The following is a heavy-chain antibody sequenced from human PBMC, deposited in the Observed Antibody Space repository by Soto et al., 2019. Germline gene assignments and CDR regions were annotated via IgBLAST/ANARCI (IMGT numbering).Heavy chain of an antibody. CDR1: GFTLSPYW. CDR3: ARRSNTAFNP. CDR2: INAEGNT. V-gene: IGHV3-74*01. Sequence: EVQLVESGGGLVQPGGSLRLSCAASGFTLSPYWMDWVRQTPGKGLVWVSRINAEGNTIYADSVKGRFTISRDNVKNMLYLQMTSLRAEDTAVYFCARRSNTAFNPWGQGTLVTVSS. D-gene: IGHD2-21*02. J-gene: IGHJ5*02.